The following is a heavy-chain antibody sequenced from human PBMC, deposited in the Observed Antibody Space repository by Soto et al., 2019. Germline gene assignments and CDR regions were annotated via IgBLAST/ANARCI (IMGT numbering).Heavy chain of an antibody. D-gene: IGHD4-17*01. V-gene: IGHV4-59*01. CDR1: GGSISSYY. J-gene: IGHJ4*02. CDR2: VFYSGST. Sequence: QVQLQESGPGLVKPSETLSLTCTVSGGSISSYYWSWIRQPPGKGLEWIGDVFYSGSTNYNPSLKSRVTISVDTSKNHFSLNLSSVTTADTAVYYCAAYYGGNSDSDYWGQGTLVTVSS. CDR3: AAYYGGNSDSDY.